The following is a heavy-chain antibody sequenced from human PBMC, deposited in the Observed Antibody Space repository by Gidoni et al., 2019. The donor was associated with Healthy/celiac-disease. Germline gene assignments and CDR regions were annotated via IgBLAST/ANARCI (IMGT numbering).Heavy chain of an antibody. CDR1: GFTFSSYA. Sequence: EVQLFESGGGLVQPGGSLRLSCAASGFTFSSYAMSWDRRAPGKGLVWVAAISGSGGSTYYADSVKGRYTITRDNSKNTLYLKMNSLRAEDTAVYYCLHGGSGLDIWGQGTMVTVSS. J-gene: IGHJ3*02. CDR2: ISGSGGST. CDR3: LHGGSGLDI. D-gene: IGHD2-15*01. V-gene: IGHV3-23*01.